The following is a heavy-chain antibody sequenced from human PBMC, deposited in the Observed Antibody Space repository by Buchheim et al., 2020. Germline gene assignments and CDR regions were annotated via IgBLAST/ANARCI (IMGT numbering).Heavy chain of an antibody. CDR1: GYTITSYD. V-gene: IGHV1-8*01. J-gene: IGHJ4*02. D-gene: IGHD6-13*01. CDR3: ARGPIAADDYYFDY. CDR2: MNPNSGNT. Sequence: QVQLVQSGAEVKKPGASGKVSCKASGYTITSYDINWVRQATGQRLEWMGWMNPNSGNTGYAQKFQGRVTVTRNTTIITAYMELSSLRFEDTAVYYCARGPIAADDYYFDYWGQGTL.